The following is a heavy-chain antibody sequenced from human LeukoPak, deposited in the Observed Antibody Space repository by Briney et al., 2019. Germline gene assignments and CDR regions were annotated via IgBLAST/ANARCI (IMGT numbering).Heavy chain of an antibody. Sequence: ASVKVSCKVSGYTLTELSMHWVRQAPGKGLEWMGGFDPEDGETIYAQKFQGRVTMTEDTTTDTAYIELSSLRSEDTAVYYCATTANHDSSGYLFRAWFDPWGQGTLVTVSS. D-gene: IGHD3-22*01. J-gene: IGHJ5*02. CDR2: FDPEDGET. CDR3: ATTANHDSSGYLFRAWFDP. CDR1: GYTLTELS. V-gene: IGHV1-24*01.